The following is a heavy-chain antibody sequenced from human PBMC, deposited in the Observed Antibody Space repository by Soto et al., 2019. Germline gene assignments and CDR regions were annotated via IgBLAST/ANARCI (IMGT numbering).Heavy chain of an antibody. CDR2: IKQDGGSK. V-gene: IGHV3-7*03. Sequence: GGSLRLSCAASGFTFDDYGMSWVRQAPGKGLEWVASIKQDGGSKYYADSVKGRFTISRDNAKNSLYLQMNSLKSEDTAVYYCARDLTGTPVYWGQGTLVTVSS. J-gene: IGHJ4*02. D-gene: IGHD3-9*01. CDR3: ARDLTGTPVY. CDR1: GFTFDDYG.